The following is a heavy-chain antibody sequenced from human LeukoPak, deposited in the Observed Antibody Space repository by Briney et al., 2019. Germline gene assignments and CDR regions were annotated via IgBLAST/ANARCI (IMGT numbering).Heavy chain of an antibody. D-gene: IGHD5-24*01. CDR3: AREVTIRDNWFDP. J-gene: IGHJ5*02. Sequence: SETLSLTCTISGASIDSYYWGWIRQPPGKGLEWIGSIYYSGSTYYNPSLKSRVTISVDTSKNQFSLKLSSVTAADTAVYYCAREVTIRDNWFDPWGQGTLVTVSS. CDR1: GASIDSYY. CDR2: IYYSGST. V-gene: IGHV4-39*07.